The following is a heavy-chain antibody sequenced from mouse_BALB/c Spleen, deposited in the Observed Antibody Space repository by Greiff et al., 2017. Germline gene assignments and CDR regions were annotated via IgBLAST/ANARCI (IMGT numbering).Heavy chain of an antibody. V-gene: IGHV1-87*01. D-gene: IGHD2-1*01. CDR3: ARGNYGNFAY. CDR2: IYPGDGDT. Sequence: QVQLKESGAELARPGASVKLSCKASGYTFTSYWMQWVKQRPGQGLEWIGAIYPGDGDTRYTQKFKGKATLTADKSSSTAYMQLSSLASEDSAVYYCARGNYGNFAYWGQGTLVTVSA. CDR1: GYTFTSYW. J-gene: IGHJ3*01.